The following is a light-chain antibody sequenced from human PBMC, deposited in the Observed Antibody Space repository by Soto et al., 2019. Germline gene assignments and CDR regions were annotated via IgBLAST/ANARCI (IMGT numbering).Light chain of an antibody. CDR1: SSDVGGYNY. CDR2: EVS. Sequence: QSVLTQPASVSGSPGQWTTISCTGTSSDVGGYNYVSWYQHHPGKAPKLMIYEVSNRPSGVPNRFPGSKSGNTASLTISGLQAEDEADYYCCSYAGSSLVFGTGTKVTVL. V-gene: IGLV2-14*01. CDR3: CSYAGSSLV. J-gene: IGLJ1*01.